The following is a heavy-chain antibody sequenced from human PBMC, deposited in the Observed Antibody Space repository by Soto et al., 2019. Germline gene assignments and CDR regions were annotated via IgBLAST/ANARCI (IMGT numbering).Heavy chain of an antibody. D-gene: IGHD5-18*01. CDR1: GGSISSSSYY. J-gene: IGHJ6*02. Sequence: SETLSLTCTVSGGSISSSSYYWGWIRQPPGKGLEWIGSIYYSGSTYYNPSLKSRVTISVDTSKNQFSLKLSSVTAADTAVYYCATLLATAMVNKYYYYGIDVWGQGTTVTVSS. CDR3: ATLLATAMVNKYYYYGIDV. V-gene: IGHV4-39*01. CDR2: IYYSGST.